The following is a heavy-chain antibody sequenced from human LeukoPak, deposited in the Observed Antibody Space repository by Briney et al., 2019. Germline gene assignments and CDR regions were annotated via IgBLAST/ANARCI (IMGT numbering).Heavy chain of an antibody. CDR3: ASTGYSSGGIDY. V-gene: IGHV4-38-2*02. J-gene: IGHJ4*02. D-gene: IGHD6-19*01. CDR1: GYSISSGYY. CDR2: IYHSGST. Sequence: SETLSLTCTVSGYSISSGYYWGWIRQPPGKGLEWIGSIYHSGSTYYNPSLKSRVTISVDTSKNQFSLKLSSVTAADTAVYYCASTGYSSGGIDYWGQGTLVTVSS.